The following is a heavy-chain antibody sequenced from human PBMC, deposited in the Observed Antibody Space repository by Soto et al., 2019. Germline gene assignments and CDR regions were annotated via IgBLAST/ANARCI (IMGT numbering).Heavy chain of an antibody. J-gene: IGHJ4*02. D-gene: IGHD3-16*01. CDR2: ITVGSSHI. Sequence: KPGGSLRLSCAASGFTFSDYYMSWVRQAPGKGLEWVSSITVGSSHIYQPNSMKGRFTISRDDAKNSVYLQIDSLRDEDTALYYCSRSPEVGVRGAYWGQGTLVTVSS. CDR3: SRSPEVGVRGAY. CDR1: GFTFSDYY. V-gene: IGHV3-21*01.